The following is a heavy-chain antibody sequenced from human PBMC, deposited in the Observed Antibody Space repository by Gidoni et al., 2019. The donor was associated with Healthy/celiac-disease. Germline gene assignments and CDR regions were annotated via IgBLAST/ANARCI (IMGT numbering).Heavy chain of an antibody. V-gene: IGHV1-69*01. J-gene: IGHJ6*03. CDR3: AREMTTVTTYYYYYYMDV. CDR2: IIPIFGTA. Sequence: AEVKKPGSSVKVSCKASGGTFSSYSISWVRQAPGQGLEWMGGIIPIFGTANYAQKFQGRVTITADESTSTAYMELSSLRSEDTAVYYCAREMTTVTTYYYYYYMDVWGKGTTVTVSS. D-gene: IGHD4-4*01. CDR1: GGTFSSYS.